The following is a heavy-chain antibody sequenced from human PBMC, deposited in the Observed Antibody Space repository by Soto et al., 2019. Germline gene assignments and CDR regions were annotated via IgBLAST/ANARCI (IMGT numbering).Heavy chain of an antibody. CDR2: IYPGDSDT. D-gene: IGHD3-10*01. CDR3: AGGGVRGVITRTRDYYGMDV. V-gene: IGHV5-51*01. Sequence: GESLKISCKGSGYSFTSYWVGWVRQMPGKGLECMGIIYPGDSDTRYSPSFQGQVTISADKSISTAYLQWSSLKASDTAMYYCAGGGVRGVITRTRDYYGMDVWGQGTTVTVSS. CDR1: GYSFTSYW. J-gene: IGHJ6*02.